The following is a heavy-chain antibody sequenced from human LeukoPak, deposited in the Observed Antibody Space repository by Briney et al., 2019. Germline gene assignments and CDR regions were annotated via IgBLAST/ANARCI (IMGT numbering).Heavy chain of an antibody. V-gene: IGHV4-59*08. CDR2: IYYSGST. Sequence: PESPCVTSTHPGGSISIYNGSWIRDPLVRGRGWSGYIYYSGSTKYNPSLKSRVTISVDTSKNQFSLKLSSVTGADTAVYYCARVVAAPYYYYYMAVWGKGTTVTVSS. CDR1: GGSISIYN. J-gene: IGHJ6*03. CDR3: ARVVAAPYYYYYMAV. D-gene: IGHD2-15*01.